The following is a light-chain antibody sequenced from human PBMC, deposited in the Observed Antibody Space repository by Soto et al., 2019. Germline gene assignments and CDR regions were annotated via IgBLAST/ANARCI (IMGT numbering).Light chain of an antibody. CDR1: SSYVGGYNY. J-gene: IGLJ1*01. V-gene: IGLV2-14*01. CDR3: SSYTRSSTLV. CDR2: DVS. Sequence: QSALTQPASVSGSPGQSITISCTGTSSYVGGYNYVSWYQQHPGKAPKLMIYDVSNRPSGVSNRFSGSKSGNTASLTISGLQAEDEADYYCSSYTRSSTLVFGTGTKVTVL.